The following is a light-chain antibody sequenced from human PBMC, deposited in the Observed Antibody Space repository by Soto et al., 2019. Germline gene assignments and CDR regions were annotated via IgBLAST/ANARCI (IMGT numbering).Light chain of an antibody. Sequence: DIQLTQSPSTLSASVGDRVTITCRASQSINTWLAWYQQKPGKAPKLLIYDGSTLQSGVPSRFSGSGSGTELTLTISVLQHDDFATYYCQQYTDFPTFGQGTRVEV. J-gene: IGKJ1*01. V-gene: IGKV1-5*01. CDR3: QQYTDFPT. CDR1: QSINTW. CDR2: DGS.